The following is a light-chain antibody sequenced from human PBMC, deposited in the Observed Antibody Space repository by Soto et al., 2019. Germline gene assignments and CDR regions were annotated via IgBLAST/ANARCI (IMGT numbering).Light chain of an antibody. CDR1: QSISSY. Sequence: DIQMTQSPSSLSASVGDRVTITCRASQSISSYLNWYQQKPGKAPKLLIYAASSWQSGVPSRFSGSGSGTDFTLTISSLQPEDFATYFCQQSYSTPFTCGPGTKVGLK. V-gene: IGKV1-39*01. J-gene: IGKJ3*01. CDR2: AAS. CDR3: QQSYSTPFT.